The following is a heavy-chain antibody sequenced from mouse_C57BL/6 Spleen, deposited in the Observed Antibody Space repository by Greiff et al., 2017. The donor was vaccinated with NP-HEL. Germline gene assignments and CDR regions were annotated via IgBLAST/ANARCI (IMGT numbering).Heavy chain of an antibody. CDR1: GFTFSDYG. CDR3: ARPDYYGSSYEFDY. V-gene: IGHV5-17*01. CDR2: ISSGSSTI. D-gene: IGHD1-1*01. Sequence: EVQVVESGGGLVKPGGSLKLSCAASGFTFSDYGMHWVRQAPEKGLEWVAYISSGSSTIYYADTVKGRFTISRDNAKNTLFLQMTSLRSEDTAMYYCARPDYYGSSYEFDYWGQGTTLTVSS. J-gene: IGHJ2*01.